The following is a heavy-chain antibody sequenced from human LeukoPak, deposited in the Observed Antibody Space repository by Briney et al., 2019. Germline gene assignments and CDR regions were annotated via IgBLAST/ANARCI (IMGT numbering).Heavy chain of an antibody. CDR3: ARFVVGPAAPRYYFDS. D-gene: IGHD2-2*01. Sequence: SETLSLTCTVSGGSISDYYWSWIRQPPGKGLEWIGYIYYSGNTNYNPSLESRVTISVDTSKNQFSLRLTSVTAADTAMYYCARFVVGPAAPRYYFDSWGQGALVTVSS. CDR1: GGSISDYY. J-gene: IGHJ4*02. CDR2: IYYSGNT. V-gene: IGHV4-59*01.